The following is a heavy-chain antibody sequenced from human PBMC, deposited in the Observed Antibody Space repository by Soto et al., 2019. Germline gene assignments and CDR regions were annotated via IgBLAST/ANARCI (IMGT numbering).Heavy chain of an antibody. CDR1: GASISSSAYY. CDR2: IFHSGSA. CDR3: ARYTFGHDREYHYAMDV. Sequence: QVQLQESGPGLVKPSQTLSLTCTVSGASISSSAYYWSWVRQPPGKGLEWIGYIFHSGSAYYNPSLKSRVTISVVTSKNEFSLKLTSVTAADTAVFYCARYTFGHDREYHYAMDVWGQGTTVTVSS. D-gene: IGHD3-10*02. V-gene: IGHV4-30-4*01. J-gene: IGHJ6*02.